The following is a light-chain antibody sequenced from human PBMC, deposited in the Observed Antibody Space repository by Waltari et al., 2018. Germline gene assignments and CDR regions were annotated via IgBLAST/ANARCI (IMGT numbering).Light chain of an antibody. CDR3: QQYENLPYT. CDR1: QDIINY. J-gene: IGKJ2*01. V-gene: IGKV1-33*01. Sequence: DIQMTQSPSSLSASVGDRVTITCQASQDIINYLNWYQQTPGKAPKLLINYASNLATGVPSRFSGGGSGTDFSFTISSLHPEDVGTYYCQQYENLPYTFGQGTKLEIK. CDR2: YAS.